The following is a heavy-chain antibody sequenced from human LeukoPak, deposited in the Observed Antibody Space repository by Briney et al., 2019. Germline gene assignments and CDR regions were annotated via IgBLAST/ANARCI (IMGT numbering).Heavy chain of an antibody. J-gene: IGHJ5*02. CDR1: GYTFTSYG. CDR3: ARDLCSSTSCYENWFDP. Sequence: ASVKVSCKASGYTFTSYGISWVGQAPGQGLEWMGWISAYNGNTNYAQKLQGRVTMTTDTSTSTAYMELRSLRSDDTAVYYCARDLCSSTSCYENWFDPWGQGPLLTVSS. D-gene: IGHD2-2*01. CDR2: ISAYNGNT. V-gene: IGHV1-18*01.